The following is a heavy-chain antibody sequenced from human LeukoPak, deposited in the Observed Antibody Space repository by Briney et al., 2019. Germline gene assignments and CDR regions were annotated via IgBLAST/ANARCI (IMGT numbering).Heavy chain of an antibody. Sequence: ASVKVSCKASGYTLTSYGISWVRQAPGQGLEWMGWISAYNGNTNYAQKVQGRVTMTTDTSTSTAYMELRSLRSDDTAVYYCARTAVYYDSSVYSEGPNNFDYGGRGPRVTVS. J-gene: IGHJ4*02. D-gene: IGHD3-22*01. CDR3: ARTAVYYDSSVYSEGPNNFDY. CDR2: ISAYNGNT. V-gene: IGHV1-18*01. CDR1: GYTLTSYG.